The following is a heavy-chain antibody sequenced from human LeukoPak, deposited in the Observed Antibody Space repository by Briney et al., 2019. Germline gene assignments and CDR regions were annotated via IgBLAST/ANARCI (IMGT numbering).Heavy chain of an antibody. Sequence: KPSETLSLTCAVYGGSFSGYYWSWIRQPPGKGLEWIGEINHSGSTNYNPSLKSRVTISVDTSKNQFSLKLSSVTAADTAVYYCARDTNLQYGDYWGQGTLVTVSS. CDR3: ARDTNLQYGDY. J-gene: IGHJ4*02. V-gene: IGHV4-34*01. CDR2: INHSGST. D-gene: IGHD4-11*01. CDR1: GGSFSGYY.